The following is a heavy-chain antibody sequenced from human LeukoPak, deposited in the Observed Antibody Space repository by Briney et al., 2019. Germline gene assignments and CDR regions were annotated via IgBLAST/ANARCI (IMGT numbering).Heavy chain of an antibody. CDR1: GFTFSSYW. CDR2: ISSSGSTM. CDR3: ARDRLSYYDSSDKNSFDI. D-gene: IGHD3-22*01. Sequence: GGSLRLSCAASGFTFSSYWMSWVRQTPGRGLEWVSSISSSGSTMYYADSVKGRFTISRDNAKNSLYLQMNTLRAEDTAVYYCARDRLSYYDSSDKNSFDIWGQGTMVTVSS. J-gene: IGHJ3*02. V-gene: IGHV3-48*04.